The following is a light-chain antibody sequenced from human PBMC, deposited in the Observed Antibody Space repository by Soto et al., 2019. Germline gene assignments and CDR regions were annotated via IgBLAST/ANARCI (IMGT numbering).Light chain of an antibody. J-gene: IGKJ1*01. V-gene: IGKV3-20*01. CDR2: GAS. Sequence: VLTQSQGTLSLSPGVRATLSCRASLSVTYTYLAWYQQKPGQAPRLLLYGASNRATGIPARFSGSGSGTDFTLAISGLEPEDFAVYYCQHYGSSWTFGQGTKVEIK. CDR3: QHYGSSWT. CDR1: LSVTYTY.